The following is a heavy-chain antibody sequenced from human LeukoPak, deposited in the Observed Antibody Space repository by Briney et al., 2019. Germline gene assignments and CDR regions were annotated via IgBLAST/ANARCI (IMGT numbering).Heavy chain of an antibody. D-gene: IGHD2-2*02. CDR1: GGSFSGYY. CDR3: ARVYCSSTSCYTRRFAYYYYYMDV. V-gene: IGHV4-34*01. Sequence: SETLSLTCAVYGGSFSGYYWSWIRQPPGKGLEWIGEINHSGSTNYNPSLKSRVTISVDTSKNQFSLKLSSVTAADTAVYYCARVYCSSTSCYTRRFAYYYYYMDVWGKGTTVTVSS. J-gene: IGHJ6*03. CDR2: INHSGST.